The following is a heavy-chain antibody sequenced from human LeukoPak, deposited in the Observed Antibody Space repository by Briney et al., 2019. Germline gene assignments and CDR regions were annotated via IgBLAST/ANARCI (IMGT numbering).Heavy chain of an antibody. D-gene: IGHD1-1*01. J-gene: IGHJ4*02. CDR3: ARGERLGPDF. CDR2: IYYTGST. CDR1: IVPIKNYY. V-gene: IGHV4-59*01. Sequence: SETLSLTCSFSIVPIKNYYWNWIRQSPGKGLQWIGYIYYTGSTNYNPSLQSRVTISVDTSRSHFSLKLSSATAADTAVYYCARGERLGPDFWGQGTLVTVSS.